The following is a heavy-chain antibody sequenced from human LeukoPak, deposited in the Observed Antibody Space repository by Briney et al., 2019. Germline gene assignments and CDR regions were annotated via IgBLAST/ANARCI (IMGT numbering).Heavy chain of an antibody. CDR3: VRDQGPILGVDY. J-gene: IGHJ4*02. Sequence: GGSLRLFCAASGFIVSSSYMSWVRQAPGKGLEWVSVIYSGGSTYYADSVKGRFTISRDNAKNTLFLQMNSLRAEDTAVYYCVRDQGPILGVDYWGQGTPVTVSS. D-gene: IGHD2-2*02. V-gene: IGHV3-53*01. CDR1: GFIVSSSY. CDR2: IYSGGST.